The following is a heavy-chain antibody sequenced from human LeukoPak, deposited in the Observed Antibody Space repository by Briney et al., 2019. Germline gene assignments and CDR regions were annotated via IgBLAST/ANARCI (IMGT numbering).Heavy chain of an antibody. CDR1: DFSFITYA. V-gene: IGHV3-21*01. D-gene: IGHD5-18*01. CDR3: ARDLRYSYGPLYY. CDR2: ISSSSYI. Sequence: GGSLRLSCAASDFSFITYAMSWVRQAPGKGLEWVSSISSSSYIYYADSVKGRFTTSRDNAKNSLYLQMNSLRAEDTAVYYCARDLRYSYGPLYYWGQGTLVTVSS. J-gene: IGHJ4*02.